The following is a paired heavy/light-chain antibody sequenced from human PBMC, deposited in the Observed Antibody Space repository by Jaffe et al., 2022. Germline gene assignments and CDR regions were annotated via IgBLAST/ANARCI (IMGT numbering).Heavy chain of an antibody. Sequence: QVQLVQSGAEVKKPGASVKVSCKASGYTFTSYAMHWVRQAPGQRLEWMGWINAGNGNTKYSQKFQGRVTITRDTSASTAYMELSSLRSEDTAVYYCARDFHYDYIWGSYERNAFDIWGQGTMVTVSS. CDR3: ARDFHYDYIWGSYERNAFDI. CDR2: INAGNGNT. CDR1: GYTFTSYA. J-gene: IGHJ3*02. D-gene: IGHD3-16*01. V-gene: IGHV1-3*01.
Light chain of an antibody. J-gene: IGKJ4*01. Sequence: DIQMTQSPSSLSASVGDRVTITCRASQSISSYLNWYQQKPGKAPKLLIYAASSLQSGVPSRFSGSGSGTDFTLTISSLQPEDFATYYCQQSYSTPTLTFGGGTKVEIK. V-gene: IGKV1-39*01. CDR1: QSISSY. CDR2: AAS. CDR3: QQSYSTPTLT.